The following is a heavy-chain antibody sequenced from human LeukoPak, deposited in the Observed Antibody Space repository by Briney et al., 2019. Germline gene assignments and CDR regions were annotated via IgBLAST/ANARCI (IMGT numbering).Heavy chain of an antibody. CDR1: GGSINNYY. D-gene: IGHD6-19*01. J-gene: IGHJ4*02. CDR2: IYSNGDT. CDR3: ARDSSGWYPAYFDF. V-gene: IGHV4-4*07. Sequence: PSETLSLTCTVSGGSINNYYWTWIRQPAGKGLEWIGRIYSNGDTKYNPSLKGRVTMSVDTSKNHFSLKLSSVTAADTAFYYCARDSSGWYPAYFDFWGPGTLVPVSS.